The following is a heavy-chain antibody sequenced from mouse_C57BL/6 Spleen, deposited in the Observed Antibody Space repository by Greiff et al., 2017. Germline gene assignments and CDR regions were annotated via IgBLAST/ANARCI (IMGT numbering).Heavy chain of an antibody. D-gene: IGHD2-4*01. CDR1: GYTFTDYY. Sequence: QVQLQQSGAELVRPGASVKLSCKASGYTFTDYYINWVKQRPGQGLEWIARIYPGSGNTYYNEKFKGKATLTAEKSSSPAYMQLSSLTSEDSAVYFCARWGYDYDYAMDYWGQGTSVTVSS. CDR3: ARWGYDYDYAMDY. J-gene: IGHJ4*01. V-gene: IGHV1-76*01. CDR2: IYPGSGNT.